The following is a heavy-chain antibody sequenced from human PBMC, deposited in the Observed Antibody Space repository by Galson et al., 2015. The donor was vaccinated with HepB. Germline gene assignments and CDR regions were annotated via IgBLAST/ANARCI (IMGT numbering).Heavy chain of an antibody. CDR1: GYTFTSYY. J-gene: IGHJ4*02. CDR3: ARGEKLYCSGGSCYGFDY. Sequence: SCKASGYTFTSYYMHWVRQAPGQGLEWMGIINPSGGSTSYAQKFQGRVTMTRDTSTSTVYMELSSLRSEDTAVYYCARGEKLYCSGGSCYGFDYWGQGTLVTVSS. CDR2: INPSGGST. D-gene: IGHD2-15*01. V-gene: IGHV1-46*01.